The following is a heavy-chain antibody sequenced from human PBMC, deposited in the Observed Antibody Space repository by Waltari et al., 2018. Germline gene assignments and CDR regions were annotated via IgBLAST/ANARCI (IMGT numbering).Heavy chain of an antibody. CDR1: PGPITTYGYY. D-gene: IGHD6-13*01. Sequence: LQLQESGPGLVKPSETLSLTCTVQPGPITTYGYYWGWIRQPPGKGAEWIGSIYYSGITYYDPSLESRVIISIDTSESRISLRLNSVTAADTAVYYCAVGRGIFDIWGQGTVVTVSS. CDR3: AVGRGIFDI. V-gene: IGHV4-39*01. CDR2: IYYSGIT. J-gene: IGHJ3*02.